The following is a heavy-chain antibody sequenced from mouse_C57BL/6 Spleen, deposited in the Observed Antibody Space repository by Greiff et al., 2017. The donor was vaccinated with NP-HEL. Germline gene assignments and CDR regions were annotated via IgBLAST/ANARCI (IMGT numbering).Heavy chain of an antibody. CDR3: TTHYGNGFAY. Sequence: VQLQQSGAELVRPGASVKLSCTASGFNIKDDYMHWVKQRPEQGLEWIGWIDPENGDTEYASKFQGKATITADTSSNTAYLQLSSLTSEDTAVYYCTTHYGNGFAYWGQGTLVTVSA. CDR1: GFNIKDDY. D-gene: IGHD2-1*01. CDR2: IDPENGDT. V-gene: IGHV14-4*01. J-gene: IGHJ3*01.